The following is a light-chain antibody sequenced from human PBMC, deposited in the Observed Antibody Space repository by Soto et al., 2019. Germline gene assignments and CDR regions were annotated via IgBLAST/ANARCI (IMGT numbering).Light chain of an antibody. Sequence: EIVLTQSPATLSLSPGERATLSCRASQRISSDLAWYKQKPGQAPRLLIYDASNRATGIPARRSGSGSGTDFALTISSLEPEDFAVYYCQQRSNWPLTFGGGTKVEIK. CDR1: QRISSD. CDR3: QQRSNWPLT. V-gene: IGKV3-11*01. CDR2: DAS. J-gene: IGKJ4*01.